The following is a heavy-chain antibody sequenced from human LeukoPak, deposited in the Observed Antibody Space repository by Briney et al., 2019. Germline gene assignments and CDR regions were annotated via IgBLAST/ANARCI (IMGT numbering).Heavy chain of an antibody. V-gene: IGHV1-24*01. CDR2: FDPEDGVT. D-gene: IGHD3-3*01. CDR1: GYTLTELS. J-gene: IGHJ3*02. Sequence: ASVKVSCKVSGYTLTELSMHWVRQAPGKGLEWMGGFDPEDGVTIYAQKFQGRVTMTEDTSTDTAYMELSSLRSEDTAVYYCATRPPYDFWSGSDAFDIWGQGTMVTVSS. CDR3: ATRPPYDFWSGSDAFDI.